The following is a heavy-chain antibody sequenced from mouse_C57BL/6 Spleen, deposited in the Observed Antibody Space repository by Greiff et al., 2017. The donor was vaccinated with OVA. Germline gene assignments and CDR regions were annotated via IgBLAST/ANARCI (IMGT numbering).Heavy chain of an antibody. J-gene: IGHJ3*01. V-gene: IGHV5-16*01. CDR3: ARGRDYYGSSAWFAY. CDR2: INYDGSST. Sequence: DVKLVESEGGLVQPGSSMKLSCTASGFTFSDYYMAWVRQVPEKGLEWVANINYDGSSTYYLDSLKSRFIISRDNAKNILYLQMSSLKSEDTATYYCARGRDYYGSSAWFAYWGQGTLVTVSA. D-gene: IGHD1-1*01. CDR1: GFTFSDYY.